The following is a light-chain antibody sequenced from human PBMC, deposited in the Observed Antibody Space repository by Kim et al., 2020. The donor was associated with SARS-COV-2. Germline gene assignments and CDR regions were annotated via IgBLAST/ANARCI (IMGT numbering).Light chain of an antibody. V-gene: IGLV3-19*01. CDR3: NSRDSSGNHLV. CDR2: GKN. CDR1: SLRSYY. J-gene: IGLJ2*01. Sequence: LGQTVRITCQGDSLRSYYASWYQQKPGQAPVLVIYGKNNRPSGIPDRFSGSSSGNTASLTITGAQAEDEADYYYNSRDSSGNHLVFGGGTKLTVL.